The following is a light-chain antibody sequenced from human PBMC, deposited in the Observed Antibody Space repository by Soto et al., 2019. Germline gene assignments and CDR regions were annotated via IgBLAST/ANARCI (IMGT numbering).Light chain of an antibody. Sequence: EIVLTQSPGTLSLSPGDRATLSCRASQTVSNNYLAWCQQKPGQAPRLLIYGVSTRATGVPARFSGSGSETDFSLTISSLQIEDFALYCQQYGSSGTFGQGTKVDIK. CDR2: GVS. CDR1: QTVSNNY. J-gene: IGKJ1*01. V-gene: IGKV3-20*01. CDR3: QQYGSSGT.